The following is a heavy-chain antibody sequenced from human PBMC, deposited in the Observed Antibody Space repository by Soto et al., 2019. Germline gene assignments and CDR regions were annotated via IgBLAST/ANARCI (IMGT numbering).Heavy chain of an antibody. CDR3: AKGYDSSGYYSRFDY. CDR2: ISGSGGST. Sequence: GGSLRLSCAASGFTFSSYAMSWVRQAPGKGLEWVSAISGSGGSTYYADSVKGRFTISRDNSKNTLYLQMNSLRAEDTAVYYCAKGYDSSGYYSRFDYWGQGTLVTVSS. CDR1: GFTFSSYA. D-gene: IGHD3-22*01. J-gene: IGHJ4*02. V-gene: IGHV3-23*01.